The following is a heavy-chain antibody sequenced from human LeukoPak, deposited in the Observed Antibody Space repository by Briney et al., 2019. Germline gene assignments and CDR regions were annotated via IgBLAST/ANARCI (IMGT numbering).Heavy chain of an antibody. J-gene: IGHJ3*02. CDR1: GGSISSYY. V-gene: IGHV4-59*01. D-gene: IGHD1-26*01. CDR2: IYYSGST. Sequence: SGTLSLTCTVSGGSISSYYWSWIRQPPGKGLERIGYIYYSGSTNYNPSLKSRVTISVDTSKNQFSLKLSSVTAADTAVYYCARDIAGEGAFDIWGQGTMVTVSS. CDR3: ARDIAGEGAFDI.